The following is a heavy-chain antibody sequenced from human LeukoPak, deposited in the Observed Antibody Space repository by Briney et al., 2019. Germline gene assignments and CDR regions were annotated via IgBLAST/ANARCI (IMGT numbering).Heavy chain of an antibody. CDR2: INHSGST. CDR1: GGSFSGYY. D-gene: IGHD3-10*01. Sequence: SETLSLTCAVYGGSFSGYYWSWIRQPPGKGLEWIGEINHSGSTNYNPSLKRRVTISVDTSKNQFSLKLSSVTAADTAVYYCARGGYGSGRHYYYYYMDVWGKGTTVTISS. J-gene: IGHJ6*03. V-gene: IGHV4-34*01. CDR3: ARGGYGSGRHYYYYYMDV.